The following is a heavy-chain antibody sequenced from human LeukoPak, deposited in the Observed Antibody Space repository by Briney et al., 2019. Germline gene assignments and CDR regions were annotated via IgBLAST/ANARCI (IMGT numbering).Heavy chain of an antibody. J-gene: IGHJ4*02. CDR1: GFTFSSYG. CDR2: IWYDGSNK. CDR3: ARDSHCSGGSCSYYFDY. D-gene: IGHD2-15*01. V-gene: IGHV3-33*01. Sequence: PGGSLRLSCAASGFTFSSYGMHGVRQAPGKGLEWVAVIWYDGSNKYYADSVKGRFTISRDNSKNTLYLHMNSLRAEDTAVYYCARDSHCSGGSCSYYFDYWGQGTLVTVSS.